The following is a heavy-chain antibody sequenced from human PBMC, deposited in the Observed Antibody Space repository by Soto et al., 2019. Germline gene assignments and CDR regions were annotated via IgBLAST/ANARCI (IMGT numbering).Heavy chain of an antibody. CDR2: VYYSGST. CDR3: ASSPPAMVAPNI. D-gene: IGHD5-18*01. Sequence: SETLSLTCTVSGGSVSSYSWTWVRQPPGKGLEWIGYVYYSGSTHYNLSLKSRVTTSLDTSKNQFPLKLTSVTAADTAMYFCASSPPAMVAPNIWGQGTLVTVSS. CDR1: GGSVSSYS. J-gene: IGHJ4*02. V-gene: IGHV4-59*02.